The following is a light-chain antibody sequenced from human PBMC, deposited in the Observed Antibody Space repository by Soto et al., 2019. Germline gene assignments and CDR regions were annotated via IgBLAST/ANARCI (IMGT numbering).Light chain of an antibody. CDR3: QQYYSYPIT. Sequence: DIQMTQSPSTLSASVGDRVTITCRASQSISSWLAWYQQKPGKAPKLLIYAASTLQSGVPSRFSGSGSGTDFTLTISCLQSEDFATYYCQQYYSYPITFGQRTRLEI. CDR1: QSISSW. CDR2: AAS. J-gene: IGKJ5*01. V-gene: IGKV1-5*01.